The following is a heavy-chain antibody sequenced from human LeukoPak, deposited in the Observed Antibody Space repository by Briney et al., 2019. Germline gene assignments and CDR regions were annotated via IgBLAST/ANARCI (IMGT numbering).Heavy chain of an antibody. D-gene: IGHD2-2*01. CDR2: INDSGST. CDR1: GGSFSGYY. CDR3: ARGRYQLLSYFDY. V-gene: IGHV4-34*01. J-gene: IGHJ4*02. Sequence: SETLSLTCAVYGGSFSGYYWGWIRQPPGKGLEWIGEINDSGSTNYNTSIKGRVTISVATSKNQFSLKLSCVTAADTAVYYCARGRYQLLSYFDYWGQGTLVTVSS.